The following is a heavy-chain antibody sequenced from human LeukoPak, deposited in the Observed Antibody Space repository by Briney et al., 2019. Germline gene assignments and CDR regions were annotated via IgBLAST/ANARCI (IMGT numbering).Heavy chain of an antibody. J-gene: IGHJ4*02. V-gene: IGHV4-31*03. CDR1: GGSISSGGYY. CDR2: IYYSGST. CDR3: AGASTVTTSQVDY. Sequence: PSQTLSLTCTVSGGSISSGGYYWSWIRQHPGKGLEWIGYIYYSGSTYYNPSLKSRVTISVDTSKNQFSLKLSSATAADTAVYYCAGASTVTTSQVDYWGQGTLVTVSS. D-gene: IGHD4-17*01.